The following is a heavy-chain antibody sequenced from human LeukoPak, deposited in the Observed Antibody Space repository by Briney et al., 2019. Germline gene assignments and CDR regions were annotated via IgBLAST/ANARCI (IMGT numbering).Heavy chain of an antibody. J-gene: IGHJ4*02. V-gene: IGHV5-51*01. CDR3: ARLPAGDSSGVGFDY. Sequence: GESLKISCKGSGYSFTSYWIGWVCQMPGKGLEWMGIIYPGDSDTRYSPSFQGQVTISADKSISTAYLQWSSLKASDTAMYYCARLPAGDSSGVGFDYWGQGTLVTVSS. CDR2: IYPGDSDT. CDR1: GYSFTSYW. D-gene: IGHD6-19*01.